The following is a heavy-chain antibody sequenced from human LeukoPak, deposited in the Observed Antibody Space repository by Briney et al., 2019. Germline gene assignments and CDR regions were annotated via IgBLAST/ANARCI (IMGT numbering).Heavy chain of an antibody. V-gene: IGHV3-74*01. CDR3: ARDDSTWYHNWFDP. Sequence: QPGGSLRLSCAASGFTFSSYWMHWVRQAPGKGLVCFSRINSGGTGTTYADSVKGRFIISRDNAKNTLYLQMNSLRAEDTGVYYCARDDSTWYHNWFDPWGQGTLVTVSS. D-gene: IGHD6-13*01. CDR2: INSGGTGT. CDR1: GFTFSSYW. J-gene: IGHJ5*02.